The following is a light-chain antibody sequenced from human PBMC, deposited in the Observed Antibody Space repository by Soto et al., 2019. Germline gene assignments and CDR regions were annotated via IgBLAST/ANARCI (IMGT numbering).Light chain of an antibody. V-gene: IGKV3-11*01. CDR1: QSVSSY. J-gene: IGKJ1*01. CDR3: QQRSNWPPT. Sequence: EIVLTQSPATLSLSPGERATLSCRASQSVSSYLAWYQQKPGQAPRLLIYDASNRATGIPARFSGSGSWTDFTLTISSLEPADFAFYYCQQRSNWPPTFGQGTKVEIK. CDR2: DAS.